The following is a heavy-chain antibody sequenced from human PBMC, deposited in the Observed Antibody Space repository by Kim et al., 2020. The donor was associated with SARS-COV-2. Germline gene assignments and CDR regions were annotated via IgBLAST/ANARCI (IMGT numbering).Heavy chain of an antibody. CDR1: GYTFTSYY. V-gene: IGHV1-46*01. D-gene: IGHD3-22*01. Sequence: ASVKVSCKASGYTFTSYYMHWVRQAPGQGLEWMGIINPSGGSTSYAQKFQGRVTMTRDTSTSTVYMELSSLRSEDTAVYYCASTDYYDSSGYFGAFDIWGQGTMVTVSS. J-gene: IGHJ3*02. CDR3: ASTDYYDSSGYFGAFDI. CDR2: INPSGGST.